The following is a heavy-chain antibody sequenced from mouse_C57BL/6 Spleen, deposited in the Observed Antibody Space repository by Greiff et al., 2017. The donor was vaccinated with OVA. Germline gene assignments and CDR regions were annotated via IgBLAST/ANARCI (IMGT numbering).Heavy chain of an antibody. V-gene: IGHV1-22*01. D-gene: IGHD1-1*01. CDR3: ASTVVAPDYYGY. J-gene: IGHJ2*01. CDR2: INPNNGGT. Sequence: SGPELVKPGASVKMSCKASGYTFTDYNMHWVKQSHGKSLEWIGYINPNNGGTSYNQKFKGKATLTVNKSSSTAYMELRSLTSEDSEVDDCASTVVAPDYYGYWGQGTTLTVSS. CDR1: GYTFTDYN.